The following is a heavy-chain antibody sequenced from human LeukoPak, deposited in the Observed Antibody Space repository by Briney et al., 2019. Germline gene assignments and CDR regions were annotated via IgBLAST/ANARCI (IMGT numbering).Heavy chain of an antibody. Sequence: GGSLRLSCAVSGITLSNYGMSWVRQAPGKGLEWVAGISGSGGSTIYADSVKGRFTISRDNPKNTLYLQMNSLRAEDTAVYYCAKDKLRFLEWLPADYWGQGTLVTVSS. CDR3: AKDKLRFLEWLPADY. V-gene: IGHV3-23*01. J-gene: IGHJ4*02. CDR2: ISGSGGST. CDR1: GITLSNYG. D-gene: IGHD3-3*01.